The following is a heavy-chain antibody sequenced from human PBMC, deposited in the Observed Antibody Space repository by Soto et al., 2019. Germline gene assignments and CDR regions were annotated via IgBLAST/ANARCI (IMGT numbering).Heavy chain of an antibody. CDR1: GGTFSSYA. J-gene: IGHJ2*01. D-gene: IGHD3-16*01. V-gene: IGHV1-69*01. CDR2: IIPIFGTA. Sequence: QVQLVQSGAEVKKPGSSVKVSCKASGGTFSSYAISWVRQAPGQGLEWMGGIIPIFGTANYAQKFQGRVTITADESTSTAYMELSSLRSEDTAVYYCARNGGLARGNGVRTNYWYFDLWGRGTLVTVSS. CDR3: ARNGGLARGNGVRTNYWYFDL.